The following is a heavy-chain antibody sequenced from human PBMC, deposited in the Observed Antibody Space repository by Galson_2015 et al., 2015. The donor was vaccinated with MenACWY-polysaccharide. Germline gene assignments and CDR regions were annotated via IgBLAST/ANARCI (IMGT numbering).Heavy chain of an antibody. CDR1: GFTFSSYW. CDR2: LSPTTGNT. V-gene: IGHV3-23*01. Sequence: SLRLSCAASGFTFSSYWMTWVRQAPGKGLEWVSGLSPTTGNTYYADSVRGRFTISRDNSKNTLYLQMDSLRAEDTALYYCAKGAAHYGSGSYYDYWGQGTQVTVSS. CDR3: AKGAAHYGSGSYYDY. D-gene: IGHD3-10*01. J-gene: IGHJ4*02.